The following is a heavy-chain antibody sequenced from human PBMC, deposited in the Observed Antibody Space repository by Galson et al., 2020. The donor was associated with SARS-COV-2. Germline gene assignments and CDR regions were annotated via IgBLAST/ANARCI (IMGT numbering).Heavy chain of an antibody. CDR3: ARGIIYDFWSGYYPNYYYYYGMDV. CDR2: IYYSGST. D-gene: IGHD3-3*01. J-gene: IGHJ6*02. Sequence: QWYQAEMETSETLSLTCTVSGGSISSGGYYWSWIRQHPGKGLEWIGYIYYSGSTYYNPSLKSRVTISVDTSKNQFSLKLSSVTAADTAVYYCARGIIYDFWSGYYPNYYYYYGMDVWGQGTTVTVSS. CDR1: GGSISSGGYY. V-gene: IGHV4-31*03.